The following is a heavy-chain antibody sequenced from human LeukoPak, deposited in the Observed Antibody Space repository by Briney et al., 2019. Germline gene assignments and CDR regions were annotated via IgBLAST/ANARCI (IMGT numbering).Heavy chain of an antibody. D-gene: IGHD2-15*01. J-gene: IGHJ2*01. V-gene: IGHV3-13*01. CDR2: IGVTGDT. CDR1: GYLISSYD. CDR3: AREYCSGGNCAGGYYFDL. Sequence: PGGSLRLSCAVSGYLISSYDMHWVRQAAGEGVEWVSAIGVTGDTYYADSVEGRFTIYRDIARNSLYLQMNSLRVGDTAVYYCAREYCSGGNCAGGYYFDLWGRGTLVTVSS.